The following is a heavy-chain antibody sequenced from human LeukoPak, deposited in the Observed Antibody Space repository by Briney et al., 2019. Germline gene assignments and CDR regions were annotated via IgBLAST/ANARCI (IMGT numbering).Heavy chain of an antibody. D-gene: IGHD1-26*01. J-gene: IGHJ3*02. V-gene: IGHV4-39*01. CDR1: GGSISSSSYY. CDR3: AGIVGALGAFDI. Sequence: SETLSLTCTVSGGSISSSSYYWGWIRQPPGKGLEWIGSIYYSGSTYYNPSLKSRVTISVDTSKNQFSLKLSSVTAADTAVYYCAGIVGALGAFDIWGQGTMVTVSS. CDR2: IYYSGST.